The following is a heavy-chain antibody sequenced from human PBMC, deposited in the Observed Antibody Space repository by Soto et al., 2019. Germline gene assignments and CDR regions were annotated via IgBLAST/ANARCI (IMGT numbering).Heavy chain of an antibody. CDR1: GFTFSSYA. J-gene: IGHJ6*02. CDR2: ISGSGGST. Sequence: GGSLRLSCEASGFTFSSYAMSWVRQAPGKGLEWASAISGSGGSTYYADSVKGRFTISRDNSKNTLYLQMNSLRAEDTAVYYCANLGQWLVPDYYYGMDVWGRGTTVTGSS. V-gene: IGHV3-23*01. D-gene: IGHD6-19*01. CDR3: ANLGQWLVPDYYYGMDV.